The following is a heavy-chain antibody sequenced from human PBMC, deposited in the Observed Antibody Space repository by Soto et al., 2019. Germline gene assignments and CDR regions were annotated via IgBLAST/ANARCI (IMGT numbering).Heavy chain of an antibody. CDR3: AADASYYDVCGGSSHPKNFDY. V-gene: IGHV1-58*01. D-gene: IGHD3-3*01. CDR2: IVVGSGNT. CDR1: GFTCTSSA. Sequence: ASVKVSCKASGFTCTSSAVQWVRQARGQRLEWIGWIVVGSGNTNYAQKFQERVTITRDMSTSTAYMELSSLRSEDTAVYYCAADASYYDVCGGSSHPKNFDYWGPGYLVPVSA. J-gene: IGHJ4*02.